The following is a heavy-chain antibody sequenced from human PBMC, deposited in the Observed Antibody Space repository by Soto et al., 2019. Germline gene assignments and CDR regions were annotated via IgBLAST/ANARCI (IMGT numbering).Heavy chain of an antibody. Sequence: AGGSLRLSFAASGFHFSNAWMNWVPHAPWEGLEWVGRIKSKTDGGTTDYAAPVKGRFTISRDDSKNTLYLQMNSLKTEDTAVYYCTTMYNWNYRSRGVDVWGQGTTVTVSS. CDR2: IKSKTDGGTT. V-gene: IGHV3-15*07. D-gene: IGHD1-7*01. CDR3: TTMYNWNYRSRGVDV. J-gene: IGHJ6*02. CDR1: GFHFSNAW.